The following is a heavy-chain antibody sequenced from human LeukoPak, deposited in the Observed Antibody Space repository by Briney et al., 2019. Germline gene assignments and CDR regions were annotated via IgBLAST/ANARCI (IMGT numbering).Heavy chain of an antibody. CDR2: IDSDGSST. V-gene: IGHV3-74*01. J-gene: IGHJ4*02. Sequence: GVSLRLFCAASGFTFSSHWMHWARQAPGKGLVWVSRIDSDGSSTSYADSVKGRFIISRDNAKNTLYLQMNSLRAEDTAVYYCAREWGLGYWGQGTLVTVSS. D-gene: IGHD2-21*01. CDR1: GFTFSSHW. CDR3: AREWGLGY.